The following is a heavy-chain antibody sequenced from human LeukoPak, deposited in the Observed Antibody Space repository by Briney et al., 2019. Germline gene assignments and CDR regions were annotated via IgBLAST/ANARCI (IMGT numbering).Heavy chain of an antibody. V-gene: IGHV4-4*07. D-gene: IGHD2-2*01. CDR2: IYTSGSI. Sequence: PSETLSLTCTVSGGSISNFHWTWIRQPAGKGLEWIGHIYTSGSINYNPSLKSRVTMSLDTSKNQFSLKLSSVTAADTAVYYCARSLLRPGQLLSAWYAFDIWGQGTMVTVSS. J-gene: IGHJ3*02. CDR1: GGSISNFH. CDR3: ARSLLRPGQLLSAWYAFDI.